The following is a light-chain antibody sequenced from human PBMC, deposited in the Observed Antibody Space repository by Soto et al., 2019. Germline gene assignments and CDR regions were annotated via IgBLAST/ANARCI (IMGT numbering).Light chain of an antibody. CDR2: DAS. CDR1: QDINSY. V-gene: IGKV1-33*01. J-gene: IGKJ1*01. CDR3: QHYGGMWT. Sequence: DIQMTQSPSSLSASVGDRVTITCQASQDINSYLNWFQQKPGKAPKVLIYDASNLKTGAPSRFSGSGSGTHYTFTISSLQPDDFATYCCQHYGGMWTFGQGTKVDI.